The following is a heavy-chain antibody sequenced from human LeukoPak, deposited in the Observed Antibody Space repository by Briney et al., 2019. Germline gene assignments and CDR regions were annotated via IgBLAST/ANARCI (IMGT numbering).Heavy chain of an antibody. D-gene: IGHD3-9*01. J-gene: IGHJ4*02. Sequence: PSETLSLTCTVSGGSVSSGGYYWIWVRQHPEKGLEWVGYIYYSGSAYYNPSLKSRITMSVDTSKNQFSLKLSSVTAADTAVYYCARGARFLTGWNYFDYWGQGRLVTVSS. CDR1: GGSVSSGGYY. V-gene: IGHV4-31*03. CDR3: ARGARFLTGWNYFDY. CDR2: IYYSGSA.